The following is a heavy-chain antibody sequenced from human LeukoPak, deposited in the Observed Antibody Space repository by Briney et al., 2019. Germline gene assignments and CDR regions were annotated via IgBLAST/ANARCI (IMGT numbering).Heavy chain of an antibody. V-gene: IGHV3-9*01. CDR2: ISWNSGSI. CDR1: GFTFDVYA. Sequence: PGSSLSLSCTASGFTFDVYAMLCVRHARGGGLEGLSGISWNSGSIGNANSVKGRFTISTDNAKNSLYMQMNSLRAEDTALYYCATVPGIAPYWGQGTLVTVSS. D-gene: IGHD6-13*01. J-gene: IGHJ4*02. CDR3: ATVPGIAPY.